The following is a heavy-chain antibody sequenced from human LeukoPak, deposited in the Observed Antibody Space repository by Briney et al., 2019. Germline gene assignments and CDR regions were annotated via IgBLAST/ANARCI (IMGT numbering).Heavy chain of an antibody. V-gene: IGHV3-21*01. CDR2: ISSSSSYI. J-gene: IGHJ4*02. D-gene: IGHD2-21*01. CDR3: VRNRGEGDFYEY. Sequence: GGSLRLSCAASGFTFSSYSMNWVRQAPGKGLEWVSSISSSSSYIYYADSVKGRFTISRDNAKNSLYLQMNSLRAEDTAVYYCVRNRGEGDFYEYWGQGTLVTASS. CDR1: GFTFSSYS.